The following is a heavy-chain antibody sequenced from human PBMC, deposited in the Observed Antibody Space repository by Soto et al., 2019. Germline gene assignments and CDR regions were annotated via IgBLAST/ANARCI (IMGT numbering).Heavy chain of an antibody. D-gene: IGHD3-16*01. CDR1: GYSFTRYW. V-gene: IGHV5-51*01. CDR2: IYPGDSDT. CDR3: ASYESLGESAEFYI. Sequence: PGESLKISCKGCGYSFTRYWIVWVRQMPGKGLEWMGIIYPGDSDTRYSPSFQGQVTISADKSISTAYLQWSSLKASDTAMYYCASYESLGESAEFYILGQRAMVTVS. J-gene: IGHJ3*02.